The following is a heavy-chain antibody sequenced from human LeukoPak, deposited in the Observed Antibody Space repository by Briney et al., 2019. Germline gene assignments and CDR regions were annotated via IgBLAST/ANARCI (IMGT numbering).Heavy chain of an antibody. Sequence: GGSLRLSCAASGFNVSTNYMTWIRQAPGKGLEWVPLIYGADAAYYAESVRGRFMISRDNLKNTLFLQMNSLRVEDTAVYYCVTSTGQQFIPYDYWGQGTHVTASS. CDR3: VTSTGQQFIPYDY. V-gene: IGHV3-66*02. D-gene: IGHD6-13*01. CDR2: IYGADAA. CDR1: GFNVSTNY. J-gene: IGHJ4*02.